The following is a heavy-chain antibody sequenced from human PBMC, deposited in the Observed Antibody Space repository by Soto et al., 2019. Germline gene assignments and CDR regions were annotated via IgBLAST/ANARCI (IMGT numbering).Heavy chain of an antibody. Sequence: QVQLQESGPGPVKPSETLSLTCTVSGGSISSYYWSWIRQPPGKGLEWIGYIYYSGSTNYNPSLKSRVTISVDTSKNQFSLKLSSVTAADTAVYYCARLLWFGELRYFDYWGQGTLVTVSS. CDR2: IYYSGST. D-gene: IGHD3-10*01. CDR1: GGSISSYY. V-gene: IGHV4-59*01. CDR3: ARLLWFGELRYFDY. J-gene: IGHJ4*02.